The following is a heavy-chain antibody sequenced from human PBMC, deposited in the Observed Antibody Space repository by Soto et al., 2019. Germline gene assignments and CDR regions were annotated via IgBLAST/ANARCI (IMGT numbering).Heavy chain of an antibody. J-gene: IGHJ4*02. V-gene: IGHV4-30-2*01. Sequence: PSETLSLTCAVSGGSISSGGYSCSCMGQPPGKGLEWIGYIYHSGSTYYNPSLKSRVTISVDRSKNQFSLKLSSVTAADTAVYYCARGGHYYDSSGHFDYWGQGTLVTVSS. CDR2: IYHSGST. CDR3: ARGGHYYDSSGHFDY. D-gene: IGHD3-22*01. CDR1: GGSISSGGYS.